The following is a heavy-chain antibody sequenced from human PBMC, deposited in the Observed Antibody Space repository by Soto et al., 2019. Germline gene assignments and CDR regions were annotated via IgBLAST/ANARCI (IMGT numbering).Heavy chain of an antibody. CDR3: ARDGSKWKLGY. V-gene: IGHV4-34*01. D-gene: IGHD1-20*01. CDR1: GGSFIGYY. J-gene: IGHJ4*02. CDR2: INHSGST. Sequence: RSETLSVTCAVYGGSFIGYYWSWIRQPPGKGLEWIGEINHSGSTNYNPSLKSRVTISVDTSKNQFSLKLSSVTAADTAVYYCARDGSKWKLGYWGQGTLVTVSS.